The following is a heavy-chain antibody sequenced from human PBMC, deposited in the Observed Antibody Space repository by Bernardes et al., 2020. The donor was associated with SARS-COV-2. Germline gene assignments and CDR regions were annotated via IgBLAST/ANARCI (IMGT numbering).Heavy chain of an antibody. CDR3: ARTTGSGWFPDY. J-gene: IGHJ4*02. Sequence: GGSLRLSCAASGFTFSTYWMTWVRQAPGKGLEWVANIKQDGSEKYYVDSVKGRFTISRDNAKKSLYLQMSSLRAEDTSVYYCARTTGSGWFPDYWGQGTLVTVSS. CDR2: IKQDGSEK. V-gene: IGHV3-7*01. CDR1: GFTFSTYW. D-gene: IGHD6-19*01.